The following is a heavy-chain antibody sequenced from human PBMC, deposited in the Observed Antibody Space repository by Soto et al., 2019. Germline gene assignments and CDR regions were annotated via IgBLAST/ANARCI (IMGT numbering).Heavy chain of an antibody. CDR1: GFTFSSYT. CDR3: AKCLSWDTAMVPPDY. CDR2: ISSSSSTI. V-gene: IGHV3-48*01. D-gene: IGHD5-18*01. J-gene: IGHJ4*02. Sequence: GGSLRLSCAASGFTFSSYTMNWVRQAPGKGLEWVSYISSSSSTIYYADSVKGRFTISRDNSKNTLYLQMNSLRAEDTAVYYCAKCLSWDTAMVPPDYWGQGTLVTVSS.